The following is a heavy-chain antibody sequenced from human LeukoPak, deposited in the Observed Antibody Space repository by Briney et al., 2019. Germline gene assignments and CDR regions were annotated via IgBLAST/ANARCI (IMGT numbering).Heavy chain of an antibody. CDR2: ITGSGGNT. CDR3: AGRHCSGGGCYFAGADPFDY. Sequence: PGGSLRLSCAASGFIFSSYSMSWVRQAPGKGLEWVSVITGSGGNTYYADSVKGRFTISRDTSKNTLYLQMNGLRAEDTAVYFCAGRHCSGGGCYFAGADPFDYWGQGTLVTVSS. D-gene: IGHD2-15*01. J-gene: IGHJ4*02. V-gene: IGHV3-23*01. CDR1: GFIFSSYS.